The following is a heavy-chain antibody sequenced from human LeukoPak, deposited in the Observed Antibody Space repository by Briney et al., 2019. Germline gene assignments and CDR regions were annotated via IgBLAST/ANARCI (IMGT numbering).Heavy chain of an antibody. Sequence: SETLSLTCAVSGGSISSDVYSWSWIRQPPGKGLEWIGYIDYSGSTYYNPSLKSRVTISVDTSKNQFSLKLSSVTAADAAVYYCARGTRLVLFDYWGQGTLVTVSS. J-gene: IGHJ4*02. CDR3: ARGTRLVLFDY. V-gene: IGHV4-30-4*07. CDR1: GGSISSDVYS. CDR2: IDYSGST. D-gene: IGHD2-2*01.